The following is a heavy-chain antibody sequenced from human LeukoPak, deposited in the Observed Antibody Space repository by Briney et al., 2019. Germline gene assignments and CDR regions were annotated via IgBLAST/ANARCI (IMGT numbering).Heavy chain of an antibody. CDR2: TYYRSKWYN. J-gene: IGHJ4*02. D-gene: IGHD1-1*01. Sequence: SQTLSLTCAISGDSVSSNSAAWNWIRPSPSRGLEWLGRTYYRSKWYNDYAVSVKSRITINPDTSKNQFSLQLNSVTPEDTAVYYCAREPGTTGTTVDYWGQGTLVTVSS. V-gene: IGHV6-1*01. CDR1: GDSVSSNSAA. CDR3: AREPGTTGTTVDY.